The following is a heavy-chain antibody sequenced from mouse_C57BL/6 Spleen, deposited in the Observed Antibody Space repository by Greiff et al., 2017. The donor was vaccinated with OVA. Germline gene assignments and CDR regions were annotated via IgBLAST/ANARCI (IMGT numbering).Heavy chain of an antibody. J-gene: IGHJ4*01. CDR3: ARGGNYDDDMDY. CDR1: GYTFTSYW. Sequence: QVQLQQPGAELVRPGSSVKLSCKASGYTFTSYWMDWVKQRPGQGLEWIGNIYPSDSETHYNQKFKDKATLTVDKSSSTAYMQLSSLTSEDSAVYYCARGGNYDDDMDYWGQGTSVTVSS. V-gene: IGHV1-61*01. CDR2: IYPSDSET. D-gene: IGHD2-4*01.